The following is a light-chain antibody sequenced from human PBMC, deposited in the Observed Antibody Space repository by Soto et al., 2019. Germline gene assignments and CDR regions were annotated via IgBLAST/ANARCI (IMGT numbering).Light chain of an antibody. J-gene: IGKJ1*01. CDR3: LQDYGDSWT. V-gene: IGKV1-5*03. Sequence: DIQMTQSPSTLSASVGDRVTITCRASQNIRSWLAWYQQKPGKAPRLLIYKASSLESGVPSRFSGSRSGTEFTLTISSLQPEDFASYYCLQDYGDSWTFGQGTKVDIK. CDR2: KAS. CDR1: QNIRSW.